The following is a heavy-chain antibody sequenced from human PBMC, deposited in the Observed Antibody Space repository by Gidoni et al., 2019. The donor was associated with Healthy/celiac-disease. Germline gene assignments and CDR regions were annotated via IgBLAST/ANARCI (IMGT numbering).Heavy chain of an antibody. J-gene: IGHJ4*02. Sequence: EVQLVESGGGLVQPGGSLKLSCASSGFTFSGSAMHWVRQDSGKGLQWVGRIRSKANNYATAYAASVKGRFTISRDDSENTAYLQMDSLKTEDTAVYYCSRRTEELDYWGQGTLVTVSS. CDR3: SRRTEELDY. V-gene: IGHV3-73*02. CDR2: IRSKANNYAT. D-gene: IGHD1-1*01. CDR1: GFTFSGSA.